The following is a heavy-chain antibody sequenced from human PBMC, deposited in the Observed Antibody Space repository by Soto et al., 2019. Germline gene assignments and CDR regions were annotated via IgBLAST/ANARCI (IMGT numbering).Heavy chain of an antibody. J-gene: IGHJ5*02. D-gene: IGHD3-10*01. Sequence: ASVKVSCKASGYTFTGYYMHWVRQAPGQGLEWMGWINPNSGGTNYAQKFQGRVTMTRDTSISTAYMELSRLRSDDTAVYYCARAYQDGSASYYRGWFDPWGQGTLATVSS. CDR3: ARAYQDGSASYYRGWFDP. CDR2: INPNSGGT. V-gene: IGHV1-2*02. CDR1: GYTFTGYY.